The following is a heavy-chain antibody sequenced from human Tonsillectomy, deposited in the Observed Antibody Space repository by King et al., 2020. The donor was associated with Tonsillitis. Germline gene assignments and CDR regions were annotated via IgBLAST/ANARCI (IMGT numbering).Heavy chain of an antibody. D-gene: IGHD4-17*01. Sequence: QVQLVESGGGIIQPGRSLRLSCAASGFTFSSYGMHWVRQAPGKGLEWVAVISYDGSKTYYADSVKGRFTISRDNSNNTLYLQMNSLRADDTALYYCASNAYDDYDDYWGQGTLVTVSS. J-gene: IGHJ4*02. CDR3: ASNAYDDYDDY. CDR2: ISYDGSKT. V-gene: IGHV3-33*05. CDR1: GFTFSSYG.